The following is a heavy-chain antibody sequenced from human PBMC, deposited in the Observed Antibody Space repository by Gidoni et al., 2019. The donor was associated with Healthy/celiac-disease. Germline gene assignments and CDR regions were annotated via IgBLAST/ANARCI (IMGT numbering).Heavy chain of an antibody. V-gene: IGHV3-21*01. Sequence: EVQLVESGGGLVKPGGSLRLSCAASGFPFSSYSMNWVRQAPGKGLEWVSSISSSSSYIYYADSVKGRFTISRDNAKNSLYLQMNSLRAEDTAVYYCARDSPGSGSYYPFDYWGQGTLVTVSS. CDR2: ISSSSSYI. CDR3: ARDSPGSGSYYPFDY. J-gene: IGHJ4*02. CDR1: GFPFSSYS. D-gene: IGHD3-10*01.